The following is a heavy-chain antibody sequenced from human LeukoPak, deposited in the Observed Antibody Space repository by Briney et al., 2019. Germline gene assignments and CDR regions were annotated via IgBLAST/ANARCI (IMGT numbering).Heavy chain of an antibody. CDR2: ISYDGSNK. J-gene: IGHJ4*02. V-gene: IGHV3-30*03. CDR3: ARARWYSCDY. CDR1: GFTFDDYT. D-gene: IGHD5-24*01. Sequence: GGSLRLSCAASGFTFDDYTMHWVRQAPGKGLEWVAVISYDGSNKYYADSVKGRFTISRDNARNTLYLQMNSLRAEDTAVYYCARARWYSCDYWGQGTLVTVSS.